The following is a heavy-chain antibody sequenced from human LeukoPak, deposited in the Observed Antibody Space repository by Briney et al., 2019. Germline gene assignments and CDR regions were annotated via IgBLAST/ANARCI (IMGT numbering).Heavy chain of an antibody. V-gene: IGHV3-48*04. CDR1: GFTFSSYS. CDR2: ISSVSSII. CDR3: ARDYYDNSGYYYPGYYYYMDV. D-gene: IGHD3-22*01. J-gene: IGHJ6*03. Sequence: GGSLRLSCAASGFTFSSYSMHWVRQAPGKGLEWVSYISSVSSIIYYADSVKGRFTISRDNAKNSLYLQMNSLRAEDTAVYYCARDYYDNSGYYYPGYYYYMDVWGKGTTVTVSS.